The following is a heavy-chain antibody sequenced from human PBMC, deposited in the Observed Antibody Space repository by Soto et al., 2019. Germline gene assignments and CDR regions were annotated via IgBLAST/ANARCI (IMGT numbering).Heavy chain of an antibody. CDR1: GFTFSSFT. CDR3: ANLMRDTADYDFYCGMDV. V-gene: IGHV3-23*01. CDR2: ISGSGGST. Sequence: EVQLLESGGGLAQPGGSLRLSCAVSGFTFSSFTMTWVRQAPGKGLEWVSSISGSGGSTYYADSVKGRFTISRDNSKNTLFLQLNRLRAEDTALYSCANLMRDTADYDFYCGMDVWGQGPAVTAFS. J-gene: IGHJ6*02. D-gene: IGHD5-18*01.